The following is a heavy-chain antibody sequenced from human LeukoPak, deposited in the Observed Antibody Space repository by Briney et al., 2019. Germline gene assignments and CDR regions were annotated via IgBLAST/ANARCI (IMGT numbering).Heavy chain of an antibody. J-gene: IGHJ4*02. V-gene: IGHV3-9*01. Sequence: GGSLRLSCAASGFTFDDYAMHWVRQAPGKGLEWVSGISWNSGTIGYADSVKGRFTISRDNAKNSLYLQMNSLRAEDTALYYCAKGTSSSWYYFDYWGQGTPVTVSS. CDR3: AKGTSSSWYYFDY. CDR2: ISWNSGTI. CDR1: GFTFDDYA. D-gene: IGHD6-13*01.